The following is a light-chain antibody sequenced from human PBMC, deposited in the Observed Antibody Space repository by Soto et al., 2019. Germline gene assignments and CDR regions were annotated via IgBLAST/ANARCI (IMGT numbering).Light chain of an antibody. Sequence: DIVMTQSPLSLPVTPGEPASISCRSSQILLHSNGYNYLDWYLQKPGQSPQLLIYLGSNRASGVPDRLSGSGSGTDFTLKISRVEAEDVGVYYCMQPLQSWTFGQGTKVDIK. CDR1: QILLHSNGYNY. CDR2: LGS. CDR3: MQPLQSWT. V-gene: IGKV2-28*01. J-gene: IGKJ1*01.